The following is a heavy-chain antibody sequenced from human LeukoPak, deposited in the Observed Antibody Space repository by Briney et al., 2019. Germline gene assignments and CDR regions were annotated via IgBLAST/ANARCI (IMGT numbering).Heavy chain of an antibody. CDR1: GGSFSGYY. D-gene: IGHD5-24*01. CDR2: IYYSGST. Sequence: SETLSLTCAVYGGSFSGYYWSWIRQPPGKGLEWIGYIYYSGSTSYNPSLKSRVTMSVATSESQFSLKLSSVTAADTAVYYCARDQGDAYGELDYWGQGTLVTVSS. J-gene: IGHJ4*02. CDR3: ARDQGDAYGELDY. V-gene: IGHV4-59*01.